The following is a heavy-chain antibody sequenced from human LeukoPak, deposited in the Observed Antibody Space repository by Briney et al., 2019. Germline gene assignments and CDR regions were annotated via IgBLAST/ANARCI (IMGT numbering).Heavy chain of an antibody. CDR1: GGSVSSGSYY. D-gene: IGHD3-3*01. V-gene: IGHV4-61*01. CDR2: IYASGTT. J-gene: IGHJ4*02. Sequence: SETLSLTCTVSGGSVSSGSYYWSWLRQPPGKELEYIGYIYASGTTNYNPSLKSRVTILLDMSKNQFSQRLSSVTAADTAVYYCARPTVFGVVGDWGQGTLVTVSS. CDR3: ARPTVFGVVGD.